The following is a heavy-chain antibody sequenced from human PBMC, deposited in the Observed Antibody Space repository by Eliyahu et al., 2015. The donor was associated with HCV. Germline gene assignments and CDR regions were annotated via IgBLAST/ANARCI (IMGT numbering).Heavy chain of an antibody. D-gene: IGHD2-15*01. Sequence: QVQLVESGGGVVQPGKSLKLSCVASGFNINXHAMYWVRQAPGRGGEWVAFISLDGASEDYAESVKGRFTISRDNSQNTLFLEMNTLRPDDTAVYYCSGVVVPAESRFQYLFGMDVWGQGTTVTVSS. CDR1: GFNINXHA. V-gene: IGHV3-30-3*01. CDR2: ISLDGASE. CDR3: SGVVVPAESRFQYLFGMDV. J-gene: IGHJ6*02.